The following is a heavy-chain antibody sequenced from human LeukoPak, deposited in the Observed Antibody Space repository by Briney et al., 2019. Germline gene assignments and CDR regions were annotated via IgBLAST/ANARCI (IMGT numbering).Heavy chain of an antibody. CDR3: AREYCSGGSYYSGWNNWFGP. CDR2: IYYSGST. Sequence: SETLSLTCTVSGGSISSSSYYWGWIRQPPGKGLEWIGSIYYSGSTYYNPSLKSRVTISVDTSKNQFSLKLSSVTAADTAVYYCAREYCSGGSYYSGWNNWFGPWGQGTLVTVSS. V-gene: IGHV4-39*07. J-gene: IGHJ5*02. CDR1: GGSISSSSYY. D-gene: IGHD2-15*01.